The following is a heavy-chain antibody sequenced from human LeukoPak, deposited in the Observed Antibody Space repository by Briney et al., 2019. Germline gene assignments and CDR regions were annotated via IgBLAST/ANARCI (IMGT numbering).Heavy chain of an antibody. V-gene: IGHV3-9*01. CDR1: GFTFDDYA. D-gene: IGHD3-22*01. J-gene: IGHJ4*02. CDR2: ISWNSGSI. Sequence: PGGSLRLSCAASGFTFDDYAMHWVRQAPGKGLEWVSGISWNSGSIGYADSVKGRFTISRDNAKNSLYLQMNSLRAEDTAVYYCAKGRNPHDSSGYDYWGQGTLVTVSS. CDR3: AKGRNPHDSSGYDY.